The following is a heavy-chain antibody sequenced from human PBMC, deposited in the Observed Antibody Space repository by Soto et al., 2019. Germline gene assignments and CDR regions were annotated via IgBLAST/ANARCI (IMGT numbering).Heavy chain of an antibody. D-gene: IGHD1-1*01. CDR3: ARVRQGCSANNCYFDP. CDR1: GSVRAPDW. Sequence: GSVRAPDWWNWVRQSPDKGLEWIAEVHISGHSNYNPSLRSRVSVSIVSSKNEFYLNLNSVTAADTAIYYCARVRQGCSANNCYFDPWGQGTQVTVS. V-gene: IGHV4-4*02. J-gene: IGHJ5*01. CDR2: VHISGHS.